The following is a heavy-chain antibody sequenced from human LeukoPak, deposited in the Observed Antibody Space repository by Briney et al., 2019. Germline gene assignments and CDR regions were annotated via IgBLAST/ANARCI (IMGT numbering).Heavy chain of an antibody. CDR1: GFTFSSFA. CDR3: AKDRTLDYDILTGPFDY. Sequence: GGSLRLTCAASGFTFSSFAISWVRQGPGKGLEWVASISGRGDGTSYADSVKGRFTISRDNTKNTLYLQMNSLRAEDTAVYYCAKDRTLDYDILTGPFDYWGQGTLVTVSS. CDR2: ISGRGDGT. D-gene: IGHD3-9*01. J-gene: IGHJ4*02. V-gene: IGHV3-23*01.